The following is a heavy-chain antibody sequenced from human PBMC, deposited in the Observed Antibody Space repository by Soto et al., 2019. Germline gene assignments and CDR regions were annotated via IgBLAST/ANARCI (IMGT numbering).Heavy chain of an antibody. CDR3: ATRGALVGASRVGY. J-gene: IGHJ4*02. D-gene: IGHD1-26*01. V-gene: IGHV1-24*01. Sequence: ASVKVSCKISEYTLTDLSIHWVRQAPGKGLEWMGGFDPDDEETIYAQRSQGRVTMTEDTSTDTTYMELSSLRSEDTAVYYCATRGALVGASRVGYWGQGTLVTVSS. CDR1: EYTLTDLS. CDR2: FDPDDEET.